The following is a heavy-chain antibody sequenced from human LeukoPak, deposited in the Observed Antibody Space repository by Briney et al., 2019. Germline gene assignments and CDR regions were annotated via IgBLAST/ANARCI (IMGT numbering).Heavy chain of an antibody. V-gene: IGHV4-38-2*01. CDR3: ARWEGGSYYDFDY. CDR1: GSSVTSNYF. D-gene: IGHD1-26*01. Sequence: PSETLSLTCAVSGSSVTSNYFWGWIRQSPGKGLEWIATIYHSWGMYFNPSLKSRVSISLDASKNEFSLRLTSLTAADTAIYYCARWEGGSYYDFDYWGQGTLVTVSS. CDR2: IYHSWGM. J-gene: IGHJ4*02.